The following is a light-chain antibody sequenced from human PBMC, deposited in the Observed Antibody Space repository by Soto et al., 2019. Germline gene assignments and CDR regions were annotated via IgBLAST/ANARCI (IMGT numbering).Light chain of an antibody. V-gene: IGLV2-14*01. Sequence: QSALTQPASVSGSPGQSITISCTGTSSDVGGYNYVSWYQQHPGKAPKLMIYDVSNRPSGVSNRFSGSKSGNTGSLTISGLQAEDEADYYCSSYTSSSTLVFGGVTKLTVL. J-gene: IGLJ2*01. CDR1: SSDVGGYNY. CDR3: SSYTSSSTLV. CDR2: DVS.